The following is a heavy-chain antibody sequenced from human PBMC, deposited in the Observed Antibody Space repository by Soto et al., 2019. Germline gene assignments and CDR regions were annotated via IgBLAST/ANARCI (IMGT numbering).Heavy chain of an antibody. CDR3: ARYSGSYWHYLDF. J-gene: IGHJ4*02. V-gene: IGHV5-51*01. CDR2: IYPGDSDT. CDR1: GYSFASHW. D-gene: IGHD1-26*01. Sequence: PVESLTTSCKGSGYSFASHWVAWVLQMPEKGLEWIGTIYPGDSDTKYSSAFRGHVTISADTSVSTAYLQWRSLEATDSAIYYCARYSGSYWHYLDFWGQGTMVTVSS.